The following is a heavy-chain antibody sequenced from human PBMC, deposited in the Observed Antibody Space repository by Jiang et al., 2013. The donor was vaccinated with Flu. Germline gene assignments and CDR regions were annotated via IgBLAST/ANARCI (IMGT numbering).Heavy chain of an antibody. V-gene: IGHV6-1*01. D-gene: IGHD3-9*01. Sequence: SQTLSLTCDISGDTVSSNDAAWNWIRQSPSRGLEWLGRTFYRSEWHNDYAFXVRGRITIDRDTSKNQFSLHLNSVTSEDTGIYYCVRCLTGDYYGMDVWGQGTTVTVSS. CDR3: VRCLTGDYYGMDV. J-gene: IGHJ6*02. CDR1: GDTVSSNDAA. CDR2: TFYRSEWHN.